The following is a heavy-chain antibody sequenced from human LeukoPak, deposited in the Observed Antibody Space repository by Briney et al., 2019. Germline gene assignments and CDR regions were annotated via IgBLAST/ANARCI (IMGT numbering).Heavy chain of an antibody. V-gene: IGHV1-2*02. CDR3: ARGAYYDSSGYSTPAYNWFDP. CDR1: GYTFTGYY. Sequence: ASVKVSCKASGYTFTGYYMHWVRQAPGQGLEWMGWINPNSGGTNYAQKFQGRVTMTRDTSISTAYTELSRLRSDDTAVYYCARGAYYDSSGYSTPAYNWFDPWGQGTLVTVSS. CDR2: INPNSGGT. J-gene: IGHJ5*02. D-gene: IGHD3-22*01.